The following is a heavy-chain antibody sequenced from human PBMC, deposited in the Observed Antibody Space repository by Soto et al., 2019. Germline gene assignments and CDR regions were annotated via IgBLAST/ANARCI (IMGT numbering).Heavy chain of an antibody. V-gene: IGHV3-64*04. D-gene: IGHD3-10*01. Sequence: PGGSLRLSCAASGFPFSNYEMHWVRQAPGKGLEYVSGINNNSGYTYYTDSVKGRFTISRDNSKNTLYLQMNSLRAEDTAVYYCTKDQSRNLNHGDYYYYGMDLWGQGTTVTVSS. CDR2: INNNSGYT. J-gene: IGHJ6*02. CDR1: GFPFSNYE. CDR3: TKDQSRNLNHGDYYYYGMDL.